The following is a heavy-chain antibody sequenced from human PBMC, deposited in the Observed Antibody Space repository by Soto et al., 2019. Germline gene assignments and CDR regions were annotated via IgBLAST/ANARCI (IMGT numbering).Heavy chain of an antibody. V-gene: IGHV3-30*18. CDR1: GFTFRNFW. Sequence: GGSLRLSCAASGFTFRNFWVHWVRQAPGKGLEWVAGISYDGSKKYYGESVKGRFTISSDNSKNTLYLQMNSLRVEDTAVYYCAKAIENYSTGYYKPFYYFGVDVWGQGTTVTVSS. CDR2: ISYDGSKK. J-gene: IGHJ6*02. D-gene: IGHD3-22*01. CDR3: AKAIENYSTGYYKPFYYFGVDV.